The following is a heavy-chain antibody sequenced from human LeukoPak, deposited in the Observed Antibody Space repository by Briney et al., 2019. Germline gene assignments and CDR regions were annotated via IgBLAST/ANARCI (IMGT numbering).Heavy chain of an antibody. Sequence: SETLSLTCTGSGGSISSYYWSWIRQPPGKGLEWIGYIYYSGSTNYNPSLKSRVTISVDTSKNQFSLKLSSVTAADTAVDYCARHAYYDFWGGFNADTYYFDYWGQGTLVTVSS. D-gene: IGHD3-3*01. CDR1: GGSISSYY. CDR2: IYYSGST. CDR3: ARHAYYDFWGGFNADTYYFDY. V-gene: IGHV4-59*08. J-gene: IGHJ4*02.